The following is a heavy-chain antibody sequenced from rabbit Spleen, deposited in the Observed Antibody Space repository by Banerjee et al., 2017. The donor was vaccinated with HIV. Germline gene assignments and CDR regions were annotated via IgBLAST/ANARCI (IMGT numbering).Heavy chain of an antibody. Sequence: LEESGGGLVKPGGTLTLTCTVSGFSFSSNWICWVRQAPGKGLEWIACINTNNGDTDYANWPKGRFTISKTSSTTVTLQMTSLTAADTATYFCARDRDADSYVGNSYVFDWLDLWGQGTLVTVS. J-gene: IGHJ5*01. CDR3: ARDRDADSYVGNSYVFDWLDL. CDR1: GFSFSSNW. D-gene: IGHD8-1*01. CDR2: INTNNGDT. V-gene: IGHV1S45*01.